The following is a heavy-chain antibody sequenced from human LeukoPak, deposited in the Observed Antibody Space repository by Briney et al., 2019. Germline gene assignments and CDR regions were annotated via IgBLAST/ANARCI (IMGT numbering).Heavy chain of an antibody. Sequence: PGGSLRVSCTASGFTFGDYAMSWVRQAPGKGLEWVGFIRSKAYGGTTEYAASVKGRFTISRDDSKSIAYLQMNSLKTEDTAVYYCTRDQYCGGDCYAFDYWGQGTLVTVSS. CDR3: TRDQYCGGDCYAFDY. CDR2: IRSKAYGGTT. J-gene: IGHJ4*02. CDR1: GFTFGDYA. V-gene: IGHV3-49*04. D-gene: IGHD2-21*02.